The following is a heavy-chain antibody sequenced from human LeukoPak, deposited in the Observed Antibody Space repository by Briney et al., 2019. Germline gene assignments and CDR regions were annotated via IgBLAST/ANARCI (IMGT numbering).Heavy chain of an antibody. V-gene: IGHV3-33*01. CDR2: IAYDGSRA. CDR1: GFTFGGYG. Sequence: GGSLRLSCAGSGFTFGGYGMHWFRQTPGKGLEWVAVIAYDGSRAFYADSVKGRFTISRDNSKNTMSVQMDDLRAEDTAVYYCTRYNNDHFDYWGQGTLVTVSP. D-gene: IGHD1-14*01. J-gene: IGHJ4*02. CDR3: TRYNNDHFDY.